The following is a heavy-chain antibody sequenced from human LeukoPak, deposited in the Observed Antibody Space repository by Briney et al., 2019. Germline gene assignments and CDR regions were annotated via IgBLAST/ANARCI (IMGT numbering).Heavy chain of an antibody. CDR3: ARGGKYAYFVDC. J-gene: IGHJ4*02. CDR1: GFTFSSYW. CDR2: IKSDGSST. V-gene: IGHV3-74*01. D-gene: IGHD3-16*01. Sequence: PGGSLRLSCAASGFTFSSYWMHWVRQAPGKGLVWVSRIKSDGSSTSYADSVKGRVTISRDNAENTLYLLMTSLRAEDTAVYYCARGGKYAYFVDCWGQGTLVTVSS.